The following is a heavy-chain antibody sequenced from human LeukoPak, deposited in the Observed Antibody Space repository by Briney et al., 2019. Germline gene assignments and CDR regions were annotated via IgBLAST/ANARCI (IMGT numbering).Heavy chain of an antibody. J-gene: IGHJ5*02. CDR1: GGSISSYY. CDR3: ARSVPHYYDSSGNKGVNWFDP. V-gene: IGHV4-4*07. Sequence: SETLSLTCTVSGGSISSYYWSWIRQPAGQGLEWIGRIYTSGSTNYNPSLKSRVTMSVDTSKNQFSLKLSSVTAADTAVYYCARSVPHYYDSSGNKGVNWFDPWGQGTLVTVSS. CDR2: IYTSGST. D-gene: IGHD3-22*01.